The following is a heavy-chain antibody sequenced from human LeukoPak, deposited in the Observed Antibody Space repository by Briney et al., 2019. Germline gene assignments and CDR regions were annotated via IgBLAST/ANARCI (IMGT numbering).Heavy chain of an antibody. D-gene: IGHD3-16*01. J-gene: IGHJ4*02. V-gene: IGHV3-30-3*01. CDR1: GFTFSSYA. CDR2: ISYDGSNK. Sequence: PGGSLRLSCAASGFTFSSYAMHWVRQAPGKGLEWVAVISYDGSNKYYADSVKGRFTISRDNSKNTLYLQMNSLRAEDTAVYYCARSLRASIRYYFDYWGQGTLVTVSS. CDR3: ARSLRASIRYYFDY.